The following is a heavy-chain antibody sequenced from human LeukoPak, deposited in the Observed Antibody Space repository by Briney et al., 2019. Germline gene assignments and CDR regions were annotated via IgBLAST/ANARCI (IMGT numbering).Heavy chain of an antibody. J-gene: IGHJ5*02. D-gene: IGHD3/OR15-3a*01. V-gene: IGHV4-39*01. CDR1: GGSISSSLYH. Sequence: PSETLSLTCTVSGGSISSSLYHWGWIRQSPGTNLEWLGNIYYTGTTHYNPSLKSRVTISVDTSKNQFSLNLSSVTAADTAVYYCARQEIGLRSFDPWGQGTLVTVSS. CDR3: ARQEIGLRSFDP. CDR2: IYYTGTT.